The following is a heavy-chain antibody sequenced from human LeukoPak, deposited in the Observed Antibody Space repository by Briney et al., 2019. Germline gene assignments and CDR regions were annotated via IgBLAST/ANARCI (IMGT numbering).Heavy chain of an antibody. CDR2: IYYSGST. D-gene: IGHD6-13*01. Sequence: SETLSLTCSVSGGSIGSYYWTWIRQPPGKGLEWIGYIYYSGSTNYNPSLKSRVTISVDTSKNQFSLKLSSVTAADTAVYYCARGGGSSSWSFDHWGQGTLVTVSS. V-gene: IGHV4-59*12. CDR1: GGSIGSYY. J-gene: IGHJ4*02. CDR3: ARGGGSSSWSFDH.